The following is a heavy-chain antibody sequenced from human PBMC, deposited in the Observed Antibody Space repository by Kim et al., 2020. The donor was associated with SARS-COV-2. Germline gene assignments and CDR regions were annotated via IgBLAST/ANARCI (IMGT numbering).Heavy chain of an antibody. CDR1: GFTFTRAW. V-gene: IGHV3-15*01. CDR3: VTDLGPAAGEAFDM. J-gene: IGHJ3*02. CDR2: IKNTGDGGTT. D-gene: IGHD2-2*01. Sequence: GGSLRLSCAASGFTFTRAWMTWVRQAPGKGLEWVGRIKNTGDGGTTDYAAPVKGRFTISRDDSKNTVYLQTTSLKTEDTGVYYCVTDLGPAAGEAFDMWGQGTMVTVSS.